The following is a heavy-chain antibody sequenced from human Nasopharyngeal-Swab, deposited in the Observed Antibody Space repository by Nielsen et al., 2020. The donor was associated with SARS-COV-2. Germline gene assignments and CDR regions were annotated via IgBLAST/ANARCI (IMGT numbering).Heavy chain of an antibody. V-gene: IGHV3-23*01. CDR3: ARGGFWSGYSSYDY. Sequence: GESLKISCAASGFTFSNYAMSCVRQAPGKGLEWVSTISSNGDYTHYADSVKGRFTISRDNAKNSLYLQMNSLRAEDTAVYYCARGGFWSGYSSYDYWGQGTLVTVSS. D-gene: IGHD3-3*01. J-gene: IGHJ4*02. CDR2: ISSNGDYT. CDR1: GFTFSNYA.